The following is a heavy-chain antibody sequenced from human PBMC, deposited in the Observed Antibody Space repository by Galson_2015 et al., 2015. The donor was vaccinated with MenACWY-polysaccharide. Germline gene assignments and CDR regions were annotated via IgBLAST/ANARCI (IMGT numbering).Heavy chain of an antibody. D-gene: IGHD3-22*01. V-gene: IGHV1-46*01. J-gene: IGHJ4*02. CDR2: INPSGGST. CDR3: ARRGEYYDSSGYLMVDDY. CDR1: GYTSTSYY. Sequence: SVKVSCKASGYTSTSYYMHWVRQAPGQGLEWMGIINPSGGSTSYAQKFQGRVTMTRDTSTSTVYMELSSLRSEDTAVYYCARRGEYYDSSGYLMVDDYWGQGTLVTVSS.